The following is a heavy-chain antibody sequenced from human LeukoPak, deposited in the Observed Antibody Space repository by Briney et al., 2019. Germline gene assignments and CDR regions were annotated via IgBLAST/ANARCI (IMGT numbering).Heavy chain of an antibody. CDR2: INPNSGGT. D-gene: IGHD3-22*01. J-gene: IGHJ6*03. Sequence: ASVKVSCKASGYTFTGYYMHWVRQAPGQGLEWMGWINPNSGGTNYAQKFQGRVTMTRDTSISTAYMELSRLRSDDTAVYYCARDWKMIVVVITSAYTMDVWGKGTTVTVSS. V-gene: IGHV1-2*02. CDR3: ARDWKMIVVVITSAYTMDV. CDR1: GYTFTGYY.